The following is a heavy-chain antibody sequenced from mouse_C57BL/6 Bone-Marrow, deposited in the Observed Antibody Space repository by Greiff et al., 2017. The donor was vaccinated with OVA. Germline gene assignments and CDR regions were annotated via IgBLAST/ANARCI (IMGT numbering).Heavy chain of an antibody. D-gene: IGHD2-4*01. V-gene: IGHV3-6*01. CDR1: GYSITSGYY. J-gene: IGHJ3*01. CDR3: ARNDYDASAWFAY. CDR2: ISYDGSN. Sequence: EVKLVESGPGLVKPSQSLSLTCSVTGYSITSGYYWNWIRQFPGNKLEWMGYISYDGSNNYNPSLKNRISITRDTSKNQFFLKLNSVTTEDTATYYCARNDYDASAWFAYWGQGTLVTVSA.